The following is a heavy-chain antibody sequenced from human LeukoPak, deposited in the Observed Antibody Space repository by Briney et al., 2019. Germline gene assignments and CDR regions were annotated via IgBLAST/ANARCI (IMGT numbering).Heavy chain of an antibody. J-gene: IGHJ2*01. CDR3: ARRGYSYGYDYWYFDL. CDR1: GDSVSRNSAA. CDR2: TYYRSKWYN. V-gene: IGHV6-1*01. Sequence: SQTLSLTCAISGDSVSRNSAAWNWIRQSPSRGLEWLGRTYYRSKWYNDYAVSVKSRIIINPDTSKNQFSLKLSSVTAADTAVYYCARRGYSYGYDYWYFDLWGRGTLVTVSS. D-gene: IGHD5-18*01.